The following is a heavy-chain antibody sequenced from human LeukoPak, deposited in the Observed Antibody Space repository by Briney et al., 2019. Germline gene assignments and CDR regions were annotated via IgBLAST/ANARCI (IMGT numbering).Heavy chain of an antibody. Sequence: SVKVSCKASGGTFTSYAISWVRQAPGQGLEWMGGIIPIFGTANYAQKFQGRVTITADKSTSTAYMELSSLRSEDTAVYYCAREPLDCSGGSCYQTSIDYWGQGTLVTVSS. D-gene: IGHD2-15*01. V-gene: IGHV1-69*06. CDR1: GGTFTSYA. CDR3: AREPLDCSGGSCYQTSIDY. CDR2: IIPIFGTA. J-gene: IGHJ4*02.